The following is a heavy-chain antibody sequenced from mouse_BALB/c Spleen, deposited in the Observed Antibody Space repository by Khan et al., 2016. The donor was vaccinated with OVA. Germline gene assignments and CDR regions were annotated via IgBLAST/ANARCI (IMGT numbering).Heavy chain of an antibody. D-gene: IGHD2-14*01. J-gene: IGHJ4*01. CDR2: INTYSGVP. CDR3: ARGGAAYYRNDGGAMDY. CDR1: GYTFTNAG. Sequence: LVESGPELKKPGETVRISCKASGYTFTNAGMQWVQKMPGKGLKWIGWINTYSGVPKYAEDFKGRFAFSLETSASTVYLQITNLKNEDTATYYWARGGAAYYRNDGGAMDYWGQGTSVTVSS. V-gene: IGHV9-4*02.